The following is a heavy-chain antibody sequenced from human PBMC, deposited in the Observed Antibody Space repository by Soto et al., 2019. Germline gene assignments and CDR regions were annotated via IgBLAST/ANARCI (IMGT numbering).Heavy chain of an antibody. CDR3: ARGDSTDCSNGVCSFFYNHDMDV. J-gene: IGHJ6*02. CDR1: GYSFTDCH. V-gene: IGHV1-2*04. CDR2: INPKSGGT. D-gene: IGHD2-8*01. Sequence: ASVKVSCKASGYSFTDCHIHWVRQAPGQGLEWLGRINPKSGGTSTAQKFQGWVTMTTDTSISTASMELTRLTSDDTAIYYCARGDSTDCSNGVCSFFYNHDMDVWGQGTTVTVSS.